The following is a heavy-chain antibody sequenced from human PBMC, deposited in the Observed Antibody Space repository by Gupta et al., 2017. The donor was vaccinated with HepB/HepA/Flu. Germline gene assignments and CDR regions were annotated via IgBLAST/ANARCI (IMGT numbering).Heavy chain of an antibody. CDR3: ATDGPHRDIEN. CDR1: GFNFRRYG. J-gene: IGHJ4*02. V-gene: IGHV3-33*08. Sequence: QEQLVESGGAVVRPGGSLRLSCGASGFNFRRYGMHWVRQAPGKGLEWLAFISSMDWVARITSRDYKKKYLDSVKGRLTISRDDSKNTLYLQMTRLRGEDTAVYYCATDGPHRDIENWGQGTRVIVSS. CDR2: ISSMDWVARITSRDYKK. D-gene: IGHD5-24*01.